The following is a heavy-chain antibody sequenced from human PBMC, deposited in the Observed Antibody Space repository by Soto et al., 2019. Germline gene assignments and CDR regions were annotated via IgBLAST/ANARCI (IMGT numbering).Heavy chain of an antibody. V-gene: IGHV3-48*02. CDR1: GFTFSTYS. CDR2: ISSSSSAI. CDR3: ARDLQYAFDI. J-gene: IGHJ3*02. Sequence: EVQLVESGGGLVQPGGSLRLSCVASGFTFSTYSMNWVRQAPGKGLEWVSYISSSSSAIYSVDSVKGRFTISRDNVKNSLYLQMNSLRDEDTAVYYCARDLQYAFDIWGQGKRVTVSS.